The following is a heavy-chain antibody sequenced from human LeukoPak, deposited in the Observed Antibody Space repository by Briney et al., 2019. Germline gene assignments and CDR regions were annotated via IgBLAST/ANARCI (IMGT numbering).Heavy chain of an antibody. J-gene: IGHJ4*02. CDR3: ARVGYYYDSSADEGYFDY. CDR1: GGTFSSYA. V-gene: IGHV1-69*05. D-gene: IGHD3-22*01. CDR2: IIPIFGTA. Sequence: SVKVSCKASGGTFSSYAICWVRQAPGQGLEWMGRIIPIFGTANYAQKFQGRVTITTDESTSTAYMELSSLRSEDTAVYYCARVGYYYDSSADEGYFDYWGQGTLVTVSS.